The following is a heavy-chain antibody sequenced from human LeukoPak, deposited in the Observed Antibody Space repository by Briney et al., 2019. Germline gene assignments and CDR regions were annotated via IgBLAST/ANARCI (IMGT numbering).Heavy chain of an antibody. J-gene: IGHJ4*02. V-gene: IGHV3-23*01. Sequence: GGSLRLSCAATGFTFSSYAMSWVRQAPGKGLEWVSAISGSGGSTYYADSVKGRFTISRDNSKNTLYLQMNSLRAEDTAVYYCAKRPLLLTDNYFDYWGQGTLVTVSS. CDR1: GFTFSSYA. CDR2: ISGSGGST. CDR3: AKRPLLLTDNYFDY. D-gene: IGHD3-3*01.